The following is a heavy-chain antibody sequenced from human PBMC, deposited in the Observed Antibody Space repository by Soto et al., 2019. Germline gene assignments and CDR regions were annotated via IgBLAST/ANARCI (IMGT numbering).Heavy chain of an antibody. Sequence: PSETLSLTCTVSGGSISSYYWSWIRQPPGKGLEWIGYIYYSGSTNYNPSLKSRVTISVDTSKNQFSLKLSSVTAADTAVYYCARGMVTMVRGGGYYHMDVWGKGTTVTVSS. CDR1: GGSISSYY. D-gene: IGHD3-10*01. CDR3: ARGMVTMVRGGGYYHMDV. CDR2: IYYSGST. V-gene: IGHV4-59*01. J-gene: IGHJ6*03.